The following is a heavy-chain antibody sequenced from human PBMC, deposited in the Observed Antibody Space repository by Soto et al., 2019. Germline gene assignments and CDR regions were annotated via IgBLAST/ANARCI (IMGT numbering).Heavy chain of an antibody. CDR2: INPSGGST. D-gene: IGHD3-3*01. J-gene: IGHJ3*02. Sequence: ASVKVSCKASGYTFTSYYMRWVRQAHGQGLEWMGIINPSGGSTSYAQKFQGRVTMTRDTSTSTVYMELSSLRSEDTAVYYCTRVARYYDFWSGYSSDAFDIWGQGTMVTVSS. CDR1: GYTFTSYY. CDR3: TRVARYYDFWSGYSSDAFDI. V-gene: IGHV1-46*03.